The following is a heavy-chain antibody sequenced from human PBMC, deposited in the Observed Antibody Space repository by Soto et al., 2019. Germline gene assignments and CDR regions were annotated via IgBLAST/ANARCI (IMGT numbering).Heavy chain of an antibody. CDR2: TRNRANSYTT. CDR3: TSSGSSFDY. D-gene: IGHD5-12*01. Sequence: EVQLVESGGGLVQPGGSLRLSCAASGFTFSDHYMDWVRQAPGKGLEWVGRTRNRANSYTTEYAASVKGRFTISRDDSKNSLYLQMNSLKTEDTAVYDCTSSGSSFDYWGQGTLVTVSS. V-gene: IGHV3-72*01. J-gene: IGHJ4*02. CDR1: GFTFSDHY.